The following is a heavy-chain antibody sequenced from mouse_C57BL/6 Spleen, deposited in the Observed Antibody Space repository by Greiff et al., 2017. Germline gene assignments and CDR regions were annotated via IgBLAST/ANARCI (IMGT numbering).Heavy chain of an antibody. CDR1: GYTFNSYW. V-gene: IGHV1-53*01. D-gene: IGHD1-1*01. CDR3: ARSAHYYGSSWDFDD. CDR2: INPSNGGT. J-gene: IGHJ2*01. Sequence: QVQLQQPGTELVKPGASVKLSCTTSGYTFNSYWMHWVKQRPGQGLEWIGYINPSNGGTNYNEKFKSKATLTVDKSSSTAYMQLSSLTSEDSAVYYCARSAHYYGSSWDFDDWGKGTTLTVSS.